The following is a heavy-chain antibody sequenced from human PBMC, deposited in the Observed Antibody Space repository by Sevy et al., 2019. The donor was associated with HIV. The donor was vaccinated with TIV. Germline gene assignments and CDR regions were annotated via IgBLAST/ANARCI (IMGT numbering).Heavy chain of an antibody. CDR3: ATSRSGYFDSSGYYIY. J-gene: IGHJ4*02. CDR2: IYPDVSDT. CDR1: GYSFTSHW. D-gene: IGHD3-22*01. V-gene: IGHV5-51*01. Sequence: GESLKISCKGSGYSFTSHWLGWVRHMPGKGLEWMGIIYPDVSDTKYSPSFQGQVTFSADKSISTAYLQWSSLKASDTAMYYCATSRSGYFDSSGYYIYWGQGTLVTVSS.